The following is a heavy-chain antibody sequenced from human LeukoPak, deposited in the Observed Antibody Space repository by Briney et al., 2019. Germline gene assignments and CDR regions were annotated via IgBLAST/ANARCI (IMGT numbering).Heavy chain of an antibody. CDR2: ISGSGGST. CDR3: ARGYSSSSWSLFDY. J-gene: IGHJ4*02. CDR1: LVTFRSYA. V-gene: IGHV3-23*01. Sequence: GGSLRLSCAASLVTFRSYAMSWVRQAPGKGLEWGSAISGSGGSTYYADSVKGRVTLSRDNSKNTLYLQMDSLRAEATAVYSCARGYSSSSWSLFDYWGQGTLVTVSS. D-gene: IGHD6-6*01.